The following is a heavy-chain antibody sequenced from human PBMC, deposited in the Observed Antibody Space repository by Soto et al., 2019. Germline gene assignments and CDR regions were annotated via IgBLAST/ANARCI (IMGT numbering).Heavy chain of an antibody. V-gene: IGHV3-33*01. CDR2: IWYDGSNK. CDR1: GFTFSSYG. Sequence: GGSLRLSCAASGFTFSSYGMHWVRQAPGKGQEWVAVIWYDGSNKYYAHSVKGRFTISSDNYKNTLYLQMNILRAEDTAVYYCARDFARYYDILPASRGYYGMDVWGQVTKVTFSS. J-gene: IGHJ6*02. CDR3: ARDFARYYDILPASRGYYGMDV. D-gene: IGHD3-9*01.